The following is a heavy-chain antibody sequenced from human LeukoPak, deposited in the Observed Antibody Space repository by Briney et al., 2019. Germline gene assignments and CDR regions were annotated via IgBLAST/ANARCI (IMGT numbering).Heavy chain of an antibody. Sequence: ASVKVSCKASGYTFTSYGISWVRQAPGQGLEWMGWISAYNGNTNYAQKLQGRVTMTTDTSTSTAYMELRSLRSDDTAVYYCARAQTWARIAVAGTRSAFDIWGQGTMVTVSS. CDR2: ISAYNGNT. V-gene: IGHV1-18*01. D-gene: IGHD6-19*01. CDR1: GYTFTSYG. CDR3: ARAQTWARIAVAGTRSAFDI. J-gene: IGHJ3*02.